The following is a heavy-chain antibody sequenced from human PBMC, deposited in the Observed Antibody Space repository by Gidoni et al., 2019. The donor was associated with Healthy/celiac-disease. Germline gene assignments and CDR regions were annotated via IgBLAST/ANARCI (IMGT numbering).Heavy chain of an antibody. CDR1: GFTFSSSA. V-gene: IGHV3-23*01. J-gene: IGHJ4*02. Sequence: EVQLLESGGGLVQPGGSLRLSCAASGFTFSSSAMSWVRQAPGKGLEWVSAISGSGGSTYYADSVKGRFTISRDNSKNTLYLQMNSLRAEDTAVYYCAKPISANIVVVTDTCFDYWGQGTLVTVSS. CDR3: AKPISANIVVVTDTCFDY. CDR2: ISGSGGST. D-gene: IGHD2-21*02.